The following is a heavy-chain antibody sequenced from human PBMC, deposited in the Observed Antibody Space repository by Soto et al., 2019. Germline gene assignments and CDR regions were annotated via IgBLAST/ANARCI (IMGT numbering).Heavy chain of an antibody. CDR2: ISGSGGRT. V-gene: IGHV3-23*01. CDR1: GFTFSSYA. CDR3: AKVPVPETFFDY. Sequence: EVQLLESGGGLVQPGGSLRLSCAASGFTFSSYAMSWVRQAPGKGLEWVSAISGSGGRTYYADSVKGRFTISRDNSKNTLYLQMNSMRAEDTAVYYCAKVPVPETFFDYWGQGTLVTVSS. J-gene: IGHJ4*02. D-gene: IGHD3-10*02.